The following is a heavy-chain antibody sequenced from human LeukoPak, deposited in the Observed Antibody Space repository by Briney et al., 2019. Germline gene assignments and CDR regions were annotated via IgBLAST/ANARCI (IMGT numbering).Heavy chain of an antibody. J-gene: IGHJ4*02. CDR3: TRDHDSSGWLAY. Sequence: GGSLRLSCTAYGFTFGDYAMSWVRQAPGKGLEWVGFIRSKAYGGTTEYAASVKGRFTISRDDSKSIAYLQMNSLKTEDTAVYYCTRDHDSSGWLAYWGQGTLVTVSS. CDR1: GFTFGDYA. V-gene: IGHV3-49*04. D-gene: IGHD6-19*01. CDR2: IRSKAYGGTT.